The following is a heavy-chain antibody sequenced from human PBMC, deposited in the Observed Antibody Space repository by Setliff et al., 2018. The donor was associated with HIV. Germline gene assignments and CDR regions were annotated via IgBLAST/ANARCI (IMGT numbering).Heavy chain of an antibody. CDR2: ISAYNGNT. J-gene: IGHJ2*01. V-gene: IGHV1-18*01. D-gene: IGHD3-10*01. CDR1: GYTFSSYG. CDR3: AGSGSYSSINWYFDL. Sequence: ASVKVSCKASGYTFSSYGISWVRQAPGQGVEWMGWISAYNGNTNYAQKLQGRVTMTTDTSTSTAYMELRSLRSDDTAVYYCAGSGSYSSINWYFDLWGRGTLVTVSS.